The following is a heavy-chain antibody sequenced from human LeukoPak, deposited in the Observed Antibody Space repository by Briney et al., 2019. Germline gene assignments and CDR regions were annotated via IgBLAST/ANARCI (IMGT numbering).Heavy chain of an antibody. Sequence: PSETLSLTCTVSGGSISSYYWSWIRQPPGKGLEWIGYIYYSGGTNYNPSLKSRVTISVDTSKNQFSLKLSSVTAADTAVYYCARRTLEWSNDYWGQGTLVTVSS. D-gene: IGHD3-3*01. V-gene: IGHV4-59*08. CDR2: IYYSGGT. CDR1: GGSISSYY. CDR3: ARRTLEWSNDY. J-gene: IGHJ4*02.